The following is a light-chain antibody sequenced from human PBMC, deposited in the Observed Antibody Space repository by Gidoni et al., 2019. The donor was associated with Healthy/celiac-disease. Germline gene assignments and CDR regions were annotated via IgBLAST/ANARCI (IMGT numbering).Light chain of an antibody. CDR1: QSVSSN. V-gene: IGKV3-15*01. CDR3: QQYNNWTPWT. J-gene: IGKJ1*01. CDR2: GAS. Sequence: DIVMTPSPATLSVSPGERATLSCRASQSVSSNLAWYQQTPGQAPRLLIYGASTRATGIPARFSGSGSGTEFTLTISSLQYEDFAVYYCQQYNNWTPWTFGQGTKVEIK.